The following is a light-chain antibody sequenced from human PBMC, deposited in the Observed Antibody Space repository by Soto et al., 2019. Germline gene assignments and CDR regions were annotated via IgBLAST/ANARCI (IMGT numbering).Light chain of an antibody. V-gene: IGKV1-27*01. CDR2: AAS. J-gene: IGKJ4*01. CDR3: QKYNSAPHT. Sequence: DIQMTQSPSSLSASVGDRVTITCRTSQDISNYLAWYQQKPGKVPKLLIYAASTLQLGVPSRFSGGGSGTDFSLTISSLQPEDVATYYCQKYNSAPHTFGGGTKVEIQ. CDR1: QDISNY.